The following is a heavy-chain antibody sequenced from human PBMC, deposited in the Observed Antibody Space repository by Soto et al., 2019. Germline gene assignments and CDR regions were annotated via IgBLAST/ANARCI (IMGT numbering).Heavy chain of an antibody. CDR3: TTKDSYDFWSGYYFSSPYYYYYYVMAV. D-gene: IGHD3-3*01. J-gene: IGHJ6*02. Sequence: PGGSLRLSCAASGFTFSNAWMNWVRQAPGKGLEWVGRIKSKTDGGTTDYAAPVKGRFTISRDDSKNTLYLQMNSLKTEDTAVYYCTTKDSYDFWSGYYFSSPYYYYYYVMAVWGQGTTVTVSS. CDR2: IKSKTDGGTT. V-gene: IGHV3-15*07. CDR1: GFTFSNAW.